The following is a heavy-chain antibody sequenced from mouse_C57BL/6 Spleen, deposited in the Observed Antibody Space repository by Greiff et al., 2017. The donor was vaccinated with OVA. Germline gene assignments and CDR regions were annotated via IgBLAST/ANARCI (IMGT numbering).Heavy chain of an antibody. CDR1: GFTFNTYA. V-gene: IGHV10-3*01. CDR3: VRGERYDPYYYAMDY. CDR2: IRSKSSNYAT. J-gene: IGHJ4*01. Sequence: EVQLVESGGGLVQPKGSLKLSCAASGFTFNTYAMHWVRQAPGKGLEWVARIRSKSSNYATYYADSVKDRFTISRDDSPSMLYLQMNNLKTEDTAMYYGVRGERYDPYYYAMDYWGQGTSVTVSS. D-gene: IGHD2-14*01.